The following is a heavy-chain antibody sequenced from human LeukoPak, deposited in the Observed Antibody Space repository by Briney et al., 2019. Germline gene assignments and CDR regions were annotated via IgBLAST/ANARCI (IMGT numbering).Heavy chain of an antibody. D-gene: IGHD1-26*01. CDR2: INPSGGST. Sequence: ASVKVSCKASGYTFTSYYMHWVRQAPGQGLEWMGIINPSGGSTSYAQKFQGRVTMTRDMSTSTVYMELSSLRSEDTAVYYCARGLPWELLPAGFDYWGQGTLVTVSS. V-gene: IGHV1-46*01. J-gene: IGHJ4*02. CDR1: GYTFTSYY. CDR3: ARGLPWELLPAGFDY.